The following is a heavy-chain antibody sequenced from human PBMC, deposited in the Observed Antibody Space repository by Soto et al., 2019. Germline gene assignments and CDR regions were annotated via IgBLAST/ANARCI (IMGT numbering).Heavy chain of an antibody. CDR3: ARGWLAPRRRHYYMDV. J-gene: IGHJ6*03. V-gene: IGHV1-8*01. CDR2: MNPNSGNT. Sequence: ASVKVSCKASGYTFTSYDINWVRQATGQGLEWMGWMNPNSGNTGYAQKFQGRVTMTRNTSISTAYMELSSLRSEDTAVYYCARGWLAPRRRHYYMDVWGKGTTVTVSS. D-gene: IGHD3-9*01. CDR1: GYTFTSYD.